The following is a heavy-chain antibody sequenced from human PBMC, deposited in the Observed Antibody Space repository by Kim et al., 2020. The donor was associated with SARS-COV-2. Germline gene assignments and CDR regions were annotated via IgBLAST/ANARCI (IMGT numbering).Heavy chain of an antibody. V-gene: IGHV4-39*01. J-gene: IGHJ3*02. CDR3: ARFGELFTDAFDI. D-gene: IGHD3-10*01. Sequence: YNPSLKSRVTISVDTSKNQFSLKLSSVTAADTAVYYCARFGELFTDAFDIWGQGTMVTVSS.